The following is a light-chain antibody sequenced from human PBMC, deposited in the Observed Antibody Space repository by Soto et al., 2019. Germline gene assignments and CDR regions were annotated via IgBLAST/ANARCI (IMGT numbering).Light chain of an antibody. Sequence: QSALTQPASVSGSPGRSITISCTGSSSDVGGYSYVSWYQQHPGKAPKLMIYEVSNRPSGVSNRFSGSKSGNTASLTISGLQTEDEADYYCSSYTSSTTLGVFGTGTKLTVL. CDR1: SSDVGGYSY. CDR3: SSYTSSTTLGV. V-gene: IGLV2-14*01. J-gene: IGLJ1*01. CDR2: EVS.